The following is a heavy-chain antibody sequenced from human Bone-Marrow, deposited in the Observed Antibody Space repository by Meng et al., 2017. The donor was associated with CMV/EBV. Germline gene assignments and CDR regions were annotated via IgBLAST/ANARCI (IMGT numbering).Heavy chain of an antibody. J-gene: IGHJ4*02. CDR1: GLTFDDYA. Sequence: SLKISCAASGLTFDDYAMHWVRQAPGKGLEWVSGISWNSGSIGYADSVKGRFTISRDNAKNSLYLQMNSLRAEDTAVYYCASISGKYYDILTGYYFDYWGQGTLVTVSS. CDR3: ASISGKYYDILTGYYFDY. CDR2: ISWNSGSI. D-gene: IGHD3-9*01. V-gene: IGHV3-9*01.